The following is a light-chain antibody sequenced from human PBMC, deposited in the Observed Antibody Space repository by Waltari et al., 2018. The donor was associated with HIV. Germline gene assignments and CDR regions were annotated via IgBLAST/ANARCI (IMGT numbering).Light chain of an antibody. Sequence: QSALTQPASVSGSPGQSLTISCTGTSSDVGGHNYFSWYQQHPGKAPKLLIYEVSNRPSGVSNRFSGSKSGNTASMTISGLQAEDETDYYCNSYRSSTTPCVFGTGTKVTVL. J-gene: IGLJ1*01. CDR3: NSYRSSTTPCV. V-gene: IGLV2-14*01. CDR2: EVS. CDR1: SSDVGGHNY.